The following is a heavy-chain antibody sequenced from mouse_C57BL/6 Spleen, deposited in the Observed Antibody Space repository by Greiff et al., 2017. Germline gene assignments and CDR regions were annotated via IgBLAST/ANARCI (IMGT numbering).Heavy chain of an antibody. J-gene: IGHJ2*01. CDR1: GFTFSSYW. V-gene: IGHV6-6*02. CDR3: RSYYRYDLYYFDY. D-gene: IGHD2-14*01. Sequence: EVQLQESGGGLVQPGGSMKLSCVASGFTFSSYWMSWVRQSPEKGLEWVAEIRLKSDNYATHYAESVKGKFTISSDDSKSRLYLQMNSLRAEDTGIYYGRSYYRYDLYYFDYWGQGTTLTVSS. CDR2: IRLKSDNYAT.